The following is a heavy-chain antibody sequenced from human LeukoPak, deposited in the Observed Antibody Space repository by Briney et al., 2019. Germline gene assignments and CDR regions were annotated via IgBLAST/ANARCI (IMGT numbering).Heavy chain of an antibody. J-gene: IGHJ4*02. Sequence: GRSLRLSCAASGFTFSTYAMHWVRQAPGKGLEWVAVISFDGSNKYYADSVKGRFTISRDNSKNTLYLQMNSLRAEDTAVYYCAKGLPYYYDNSGYYQFDYWGQGTLVTVSS. V-gene: IGHV3-30*04. CDR3: AKGLPYYYDNSGYYQFDY. CDR1: GFTFSTYA. CDR2: ISFDGSNK. D-gene: IGHD3-22*01.